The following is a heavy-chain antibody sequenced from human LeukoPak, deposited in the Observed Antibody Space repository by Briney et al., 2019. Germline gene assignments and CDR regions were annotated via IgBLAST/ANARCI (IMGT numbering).Heavy chain of an antibody. V-gene: IGHV1-69*01. CDR1: GGTFSSYA. CDR2: IIPIFGTA. J-gene: IGHJ4*02. CDR3: ARDNCSSTSCYYYFDY. Sequence: VASVKVSCKASGGTFSSYAISWVRQAPGQGLEWMGGIIPIFGTANYAQKFQGRVTITADESTSTAYMELSSLRSEDTAVYYCARDNCSSTSCYYYFDYWGQGTLVTVSS. D-gene: IGHD2-2*01.